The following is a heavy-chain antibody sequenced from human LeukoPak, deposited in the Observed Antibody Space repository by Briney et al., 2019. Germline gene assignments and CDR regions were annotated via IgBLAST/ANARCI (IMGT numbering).Heavy chain of an antibody. CDR2: ISGSGGST. Sequence: GGSLRLSCAASGFTVSDNYMSWVRQAPGKGLEWVSAISGSGGSTYYADSVKGRFTISRDNSKNTLYLQMNSLRAEDTAFYYCAKDIRAAAGTSLDYWGQGTLVTVSS. CDR3: AKDIRAAAGTSLDY. D-gene: IGHD6-13*01. CDR1: GFTVSDNY. J-gene: IGHJ4*02. V-gene: IGHV3-23*01.